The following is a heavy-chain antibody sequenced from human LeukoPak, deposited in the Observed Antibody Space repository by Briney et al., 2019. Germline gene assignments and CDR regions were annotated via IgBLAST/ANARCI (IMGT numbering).Heavy chain of an antibody. Sequence: GGSLRLSCAAFGFPFSSYAMHWVRQAPGQGLDWLAVISYDGSYKYYADSVKGRFTISRDNSKNTLYLQVDNLRAEDTALYYCARGIVGATHFEYWGQGTLVTVSS. CDR3: ARGIVGATHFEY. CDR2: ISYDGSYK. D-gene: IGHD1-26*01. J-gene: IGHJ4*02. CDR1: GFPFSSYA. V-gene: IGHV3-30-3*01.